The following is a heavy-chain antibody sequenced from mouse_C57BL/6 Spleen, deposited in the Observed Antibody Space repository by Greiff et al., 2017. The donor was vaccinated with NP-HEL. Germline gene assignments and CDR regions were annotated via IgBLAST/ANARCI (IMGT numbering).Heavy chain of an antibody. V-gene: IGHV1-78*01. J-gene: IGHJ3*01. D-gene: IGHD2-3*01. CDR2: IYPRDGST. CDR1: GYTFTDHT. Sequence: VQLQQSDAELVKPGASVKISCKVSGYTFTDHTIHWMKQRPEQGLEWIGYIYPRDGSTKYNEKFKGKATLTADKSSSTAYMQLNSLTSEDSAVYLCARLGDGYPAWFAYWGQGTLVTVSA. CDR3: ARLGDGYPAWFAY.